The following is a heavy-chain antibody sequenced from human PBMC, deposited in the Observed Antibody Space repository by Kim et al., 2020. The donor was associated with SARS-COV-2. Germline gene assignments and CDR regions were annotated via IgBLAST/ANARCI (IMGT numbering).Heavy chain of an antibody. CDR3: ASPGGDLYGMDV. D-gene: IGHD3-16*01. J-gene: IGHJ6*02. CDR1: GYTFTSYA. V-gene: IGHV1-3*01. Sequence: ASVKVSCKASGYTFTSYAMHWVRQAPGQRLEWMGWINAGNGNTKYSQKFQGRVTITRDTSASTAYMELSSLRSEDTAVYYCASPGGDLYGMDVWGQGTTVTVSS. CDR2: INAGNGNT.